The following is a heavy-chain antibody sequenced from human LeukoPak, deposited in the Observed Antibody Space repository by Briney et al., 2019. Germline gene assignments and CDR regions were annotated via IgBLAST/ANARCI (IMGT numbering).Heavy chain of an antibody. V-gene: IGHV1-18*01. Sequence: ASVKVSCKASGYTFTSYGISWVRQAPGQGLEWMGWISAYNGNTNYAQKLQGRVTMTTDTSTSTAYMELRSLRYDDTAVYYCARDRYGVRSGSCDYWGQGTLDTVSS. CDR3: ARDRYGVRSGSCDY. CDR1: GYTFTSYG. CDR2: ISAYNGNT. D-gene: IGHD1-26*01. J-gene: IGHJ4*02.